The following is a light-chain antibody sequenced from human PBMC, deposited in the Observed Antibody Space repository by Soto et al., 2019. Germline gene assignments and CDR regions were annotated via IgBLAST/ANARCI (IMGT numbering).Light chain of an antibody. J-gene: IGKJ1*01. CDR1: QSVSSN. CDR3: QQYNYWPPWT. Sequence: EIVMTQSPATLSVSPGERATLSCRASQSVSSNVAWYQQKPGQAPRLLIYGASTRATGIPARFSGSGSGTEFTLTISSLQSEDFAVYYCQQYNYWPPWTFGQGTKVEIK. V-gene: IGKV3-15*01. CDR2: GAS.